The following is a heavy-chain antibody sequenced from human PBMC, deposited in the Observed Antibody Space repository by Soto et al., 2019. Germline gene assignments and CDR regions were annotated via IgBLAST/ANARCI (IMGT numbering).Heavy chain of an antibody. CDR2: IYYSGST. V-gene: IGHV4-59*08. CDR3: AYGEYWEYFQH. CDR1: GGSISSYY. Sequence: SETLSLTCTVSGGSISSYYWSWIRQPPGKGLEWIGYIYYSGSTNYNPSLKSRVTISVDTSKNQFSLKLSSVTAADTAVYYCAYGEYWEYFQHWGQGTLVTVSS. D-gene: IGHD4-17*01. J-gene: IGHJ1*01.